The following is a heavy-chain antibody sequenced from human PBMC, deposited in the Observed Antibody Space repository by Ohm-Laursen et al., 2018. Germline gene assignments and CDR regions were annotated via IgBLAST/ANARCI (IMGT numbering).Heavy chain of an antibody. Sequence: TLSLTCTVSGGSISTYYWSWIRQPPGKGLEWIGYIYYTGSTNYNPSLRSRVSTSVDTSKNQFSLKLSSVTAADTALYYCARGLWWFDPWGQGTLVTVSS. V-gene: IGHV4-59*08. J-gene: IGHJ5*02. CDR2: IYYTGST. CDR1: GGSISTYY. CDR3: ARGLWWFDP.